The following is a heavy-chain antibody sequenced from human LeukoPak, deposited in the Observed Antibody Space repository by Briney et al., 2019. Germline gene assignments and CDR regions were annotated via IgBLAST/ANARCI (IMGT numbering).Heavy chain of an antibody. D-gene: IGHD3-3*01. CDR3: AGHFGAWHYFDY. V-gene: IGHV3-30*03. CDR2: ISYDGSTK. J-gene: IGHJ4*02. CDR1: GFSFSVYW. Sequence: GGSLRLSCAASGFSFSVYWMHWVRQAPGKGLEWVALISYDGSTKYSTDSVKGRFTISRDNSKNTLYLQMNSLRPEDTAVYYCAGHFGAWHYFDYWGQGTLVTVSS.